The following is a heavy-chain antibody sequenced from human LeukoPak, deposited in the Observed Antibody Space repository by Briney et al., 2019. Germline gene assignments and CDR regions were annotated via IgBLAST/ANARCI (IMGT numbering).Heavy chain of an antibody. V-gene: IGHV1-69*05. CDR1: GGTFSSYA. CDR2: IIPIFGTA. J-gene: IGHJ4*02. D-gene: IGHD3-22*01. Sequence: ASVKVSCKASGGTFSSYATSWVRQAPGQGLEWMGGIIPIFGTANYAQKFQGRVTITTDESTSTAYMELSSLRSEDTAVYYCAHGRAYYYDSSRPGGYFDYWGQGTLVTVSS. CDR3: AHGRAYYYDSSRPGGYFDY.